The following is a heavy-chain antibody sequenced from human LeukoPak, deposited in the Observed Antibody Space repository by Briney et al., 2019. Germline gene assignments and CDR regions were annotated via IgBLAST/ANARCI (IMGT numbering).Heavy chain of an antibody. CDR1: GFTFSSYA. J-gene: IGHJ4*02. V-gene: IGHV3-9*01. Sequence: GGSLRLSCAASGFTFSSYAMHWVRQTPGKGLEWVSGISWNSGSIGYTDSVKGRFTISRDNAKNSLYLQMNSLRAEDTAFYYCAKDRQSSNWYYFDYWGQGTLVTVSS. CDR2: ISWNSGSI. CDR3: AKDRQSSNWYYFDY. D-gene: IGHD4-4*01.